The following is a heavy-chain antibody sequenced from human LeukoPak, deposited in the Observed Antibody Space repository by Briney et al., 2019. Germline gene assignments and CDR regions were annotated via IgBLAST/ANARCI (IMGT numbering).Heavy chain of an antibody. CDR1: GGSFSGYY. V-gene: IGHV4-34*01. Sequence: SETLSLTCAVYGGSFSGYYWSWIRQPPGKGLEWIGEINHSGSTNYNPSLKSRVTISVETSENQFSLKLSSVTAADTAVYYCARGPSSIAARPSLGFDYWGQGTLVTVSS. D-gene: IGHD6-6*01. CDR2: INHSGST. CDR3: ARGPSSIAARPSLGFDY. J-gene: IGHJ4*02.